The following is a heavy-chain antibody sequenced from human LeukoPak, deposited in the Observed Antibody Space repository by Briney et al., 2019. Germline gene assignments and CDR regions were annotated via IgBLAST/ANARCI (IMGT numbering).Heavy chain of an antibody. CDR1: GDTFSSYA. CDR2: IIPNFGTV. V-gene: IGHV1-69*05. J-gene: IGHJ5*02. D-gene: IGHD5-24*01. Sequence: ASVKVSCKASGDTFSSYAISWVRQAPGQGLEWMGGIIPNFGTVNYAQKFQGRVTLTRDMSTSTDYLELSSLRSEDTAVYYCARDNSVRDEAWWSNPWGQGTLVTVSS. CDR3: ARDNSVRDEAWWSNP.